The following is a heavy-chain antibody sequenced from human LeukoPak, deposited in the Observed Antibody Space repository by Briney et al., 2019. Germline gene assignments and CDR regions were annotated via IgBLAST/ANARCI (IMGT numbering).Heavy chain of an antibody. D-gene: IGHD3-16*02. CDR1: GGTFSSYA. CDR2: IIPTFGTA. V-gene: IGHV1-69*13. Sequence: GASVKVSCKASGGTFSSYAISWVRQAPGQGLEWMGGIIPTFGTANYAQKFQGRVTITADESTSTAYMELSSLRSEDTAVYYCARDCNYDYVWGSYRYCWFDPWGQGTLVTVSS. CDR3: ARDCNYDYVWGSYRYCWFDP. J-gene: IGHJ5*02.